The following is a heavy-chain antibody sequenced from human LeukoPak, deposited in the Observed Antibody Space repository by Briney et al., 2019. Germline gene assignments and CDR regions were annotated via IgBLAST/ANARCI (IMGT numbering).Heavy chain of an antibody. V-gene: IGHV3-30*02. CDR3: AIGADSCFPN. Sequence: GGSLRLSCAASGLTFSMPPMDWVRQAPGKGLEWVAFIQNDGNSKNYADSVRGRFTISRDTSKNTLYLQMNSLRPEDTALYFCAIGADSCFPNWGQGTLVTVSS. D-gene: IGHD4-17*01. CDR1: GLTFSMPP. J-gene: IGHJ4*02. CDR2: IQNDGNSK.